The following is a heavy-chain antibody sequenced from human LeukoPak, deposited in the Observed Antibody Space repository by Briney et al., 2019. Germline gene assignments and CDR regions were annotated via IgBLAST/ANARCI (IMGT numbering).Heavy chain of an antibody. CDR1: GYTFSSYG. Sequence: ASVKVSCKASGYTFSSYGISWVRQAPGQGLEWMGWISIYNTNTNYAQNLQGRVTMTTDTSTSTTYMELRSLRSDDTAVYYCAREPPSGTTVTTGHYSNDYWGQGTLVTVSS. J-gene: IGHJ4*02. CDR3: AREPPSGTTVTTGHYSNDY. D-gene: IGHD4-17*01. CDR2: ISIYNTNT. V-gene: IGHV1-18*01.